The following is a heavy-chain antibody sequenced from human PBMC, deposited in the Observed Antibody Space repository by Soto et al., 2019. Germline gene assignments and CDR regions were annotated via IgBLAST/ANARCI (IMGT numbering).Heavy chain of an antibody. Sequence: GASVKVSCKASGYTFTGYYMHWVRQAPGQGLEWMGWINPNSGGTNYAQKFQGWVTMTRDTSISTAYMELSSLRSEDTAVYSCARDLAGLTTVLYYYGMDVWGQGTTVTVSS. J-gene: IGHJ6*02. V-gene: IGHV1-2*04. CDR2: INPNSGGT. CDR1: GYTFTGYY. D-gene: IGHD4-4*01. CDR3: ARDLAGLTTVLYYYGMDV.